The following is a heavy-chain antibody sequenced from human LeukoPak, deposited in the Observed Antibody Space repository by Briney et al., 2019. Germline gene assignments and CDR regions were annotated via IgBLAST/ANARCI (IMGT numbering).Heavy chain of an antibody. CDR3: AKELRETGAFDY. D-gene: IGHD3-16*01. CDR1: GFTFSSYG. V-gene: IGHV3-30*18. CDR2: ISYDGSNK. J-gene: IGHJ4*02. Sequence: GGSLRPSCAASGFTFSSYGMHWVRQAPGKGLEWVAVISYDGSNKYYADSVKGRFTISRDNSKNTLYLQMNSLRAEDTAVYYCAKELRETGAFDYWGQGTLVTVSS.